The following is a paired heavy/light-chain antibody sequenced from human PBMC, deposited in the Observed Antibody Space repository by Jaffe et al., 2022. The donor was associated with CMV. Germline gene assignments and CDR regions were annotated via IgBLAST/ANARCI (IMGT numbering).Light chain of an antibody. V-gene: IGKV1-12*01. CDR3: QQANSFPRFT. CDR2: AAS. J-gene: IGKJ3*01. Sequence: DIQMTQSPSSVSASVGDRVTITCRASQGISSWLAWYQQKPGKAPKLLIYAASSLQSGVPSRFSGSGSGTDFTLTISSLQPEDFATYYCQQANSFPRFTFGPGTKVDIK. CDR1: QGISSW.
Heavy chain of an antibody. Sequence: EVQLLESGGGLVQPGGSLRLSCAASGFTFSSYAMSWVRQAPGKGLEWVSAISGSGGSTYYADSVKGRFTISRDNSKNTLYLQMNSLRAEDTAVYYCAKARPIVVVPAAAYYYYGMDVWGQGTTVTVSS. J-gene: IGHJ6*02. CDR3: AKARPIVVVPAAAYYYYGMDV. D-gene: IGHD2-2*01. CDR2: ISGSGGST. V-gene: IGHV3-23*01. CDR1: GFTFSSYA.